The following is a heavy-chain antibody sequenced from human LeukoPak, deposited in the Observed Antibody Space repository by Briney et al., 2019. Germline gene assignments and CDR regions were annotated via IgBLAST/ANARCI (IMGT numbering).Heavy chain of an antibody. Sequence: ASVKVSCKASGGTLSSYPISWIRQAPGQGLELMGRIIPFVGLTNYAPRFQGRVTITADKDTTTAYMELGGLTSEDTAVYYCARPRSTESGSYNWFDPWGQGTLVTVSS. D-gene: IGHD1-26*01. CDR1: GGTLSSYP. CDR2: IIPFVGLT. J-gene: IGHJ5*02. V-gene: IGHV1-69*02. CDR3: ARPRSTESGSYNWFDP.